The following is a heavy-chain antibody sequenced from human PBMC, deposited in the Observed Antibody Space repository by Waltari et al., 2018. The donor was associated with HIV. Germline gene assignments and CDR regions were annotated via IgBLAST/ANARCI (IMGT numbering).Heavy chain of an antibody. CDR3: ARGQYYSMDV. J-gene: IGHJ6*02. Sequence: EVQLVESGGGLVQPGGSLSLSCSASGFTFSSYWMYWVRQAPGKGLVWVSGINRDGSTIRYADSVKGRFTISRDNAKNTLYLQMNSLRAEDTALYYCARGQYYSMDVWGQGTTVTVSS. CDR2: INRDGSTI. D-gene: IGHD3-10*01. CDR1: GFTFSSYW. V-gene: IGHV3-74*01.